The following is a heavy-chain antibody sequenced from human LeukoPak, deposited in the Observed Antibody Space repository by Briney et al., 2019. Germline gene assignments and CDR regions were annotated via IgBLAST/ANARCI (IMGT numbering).Heavy chain of an antibody. Sequence: SVKVSCKASAYTFTKFAMNWVRQAPGQGLEWMGGITPIFGTANYAQKFQGRVTITADKSTSTAYMELSSLRSEDTAIYYCARDERLLSFLKWGQGTLVTVSS. D-gene: IGHD3-3*01. J-gene: IGHJ4*02. CDR3: ARDERLLSFLK. V-gene: IGHV1-69*06. CDR2: ITPIFGTA. CDR1: AYTFTKFA.